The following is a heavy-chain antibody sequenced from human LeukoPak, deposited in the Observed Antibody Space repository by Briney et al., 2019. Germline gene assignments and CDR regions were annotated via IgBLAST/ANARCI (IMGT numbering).Heavy chain of an antibody. CDR2: IDPSDSYT. J-gene: IGHJ4*02. CDR1: GYIFTDYW. CDR3: ARQFWGNTIDY. Sequence: GESLKISCKASGYIFTDYWISWVRQMPGKGLEWMGRIDPSDSYTNYSPSFQGHVTVSADKSISTAYLQWSSLKASDTAMYHCARQFWGNTIDYWGQGTLVTVSS. V-gene: IGHV5-10-1*01. D-gene: IGHD3-16*01.